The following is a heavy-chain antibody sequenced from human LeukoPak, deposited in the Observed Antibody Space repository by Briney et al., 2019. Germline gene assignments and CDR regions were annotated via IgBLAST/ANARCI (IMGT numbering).Heavy chain of an antibody. CDR3: ARGYYDFWSGYYPPPDY. CDR2: ISAYNGNT. CDR1: GYTFTSYG. D-gene: IGHD3-3*01. V-gene: IGHV1-18*01. Sequence: ASVTVSRKSSGYTFTSYGISWVRQPPAQGLEWMGWISAYNGNTNYAQKLQGRVTMTTDTSTSTAYMELRSLRSDDTAVYYCARGYYDFWSGYYPPPDYWGQGTLVTVSS. J-gene: IGHJ4*02.